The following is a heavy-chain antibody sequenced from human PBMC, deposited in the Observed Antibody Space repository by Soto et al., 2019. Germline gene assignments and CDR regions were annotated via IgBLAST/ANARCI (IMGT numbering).Heavy chain of an antibody. Sequence: GGSLRRSCAASGFIFSSYTMHLVRQAPGKGLEWVGVITYDGSNQYYADSVKGRFTISRDNSRNMLFLQMNSLRPDDTAVYYCARAPSGSYPEFDYWGQGPLVTVSS. CDR3: ARAPSGSYPEFDY. CDR1: GFIFSSYT. V-gene: IGHV3-30-3*01. D-gene: IGHD1-26*01. CDR2: ITYDGSNQ. J-gene: IGHJ4*02.